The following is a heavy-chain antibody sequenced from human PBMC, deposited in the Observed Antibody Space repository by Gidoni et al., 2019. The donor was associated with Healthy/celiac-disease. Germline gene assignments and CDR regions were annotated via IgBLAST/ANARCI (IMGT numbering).Heavy chain of an antibody. CDR1: GFTVSSNY. CDR2: IYSGGST. V-gene: IGHV3-53*01. J-gene: IGHJ4*02. D-gene: IGHD6-13*01. Sequence: EVQLVEPGGGLIQPGGSLRLSCAASGFTVSSNYMSWVRQAPGKGLEWVSVIYSGGSTYYADSVKGRFTISRDNSKNTLYLQMNSLRAEDTAVYYCAREWVSSWNRGYFDYWGQGTLVTVSS. CDR3: AREWVSSWNRGYFDY.